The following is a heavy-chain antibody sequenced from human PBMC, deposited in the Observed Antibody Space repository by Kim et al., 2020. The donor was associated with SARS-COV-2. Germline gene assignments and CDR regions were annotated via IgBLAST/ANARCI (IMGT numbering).Heavy chain of an antibody. J-gene: IGHJ4*02. CDR3: AREQSGGSSRDY. Sequence: KYSAELQGRVTITRDTSASTAFIELSSLTYEDSAVYFCAREQSGGSSRDYWGQGTLVTVSS. V-gene: IGHV1-3*01. D-gene: IGHD1-26*01.